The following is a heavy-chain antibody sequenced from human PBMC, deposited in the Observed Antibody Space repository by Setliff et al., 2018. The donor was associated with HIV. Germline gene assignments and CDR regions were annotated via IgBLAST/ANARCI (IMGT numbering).Heavy chain of an antibody. CDR3: ARGLRVYDSSGYYYRDYYYYYMDV. Sequence: LSLTCTVSGGSISSHYWSWIRQPPGKGLEWIGYIYYSGSTNYNPSLKSRVTISVDTSKNQFSLKLSSVTAADTAVYYCARGLRVYDSSGYYYRDYYYYYMDVWGKGTTVTVSS. V-gene: IGHV4-59*11. J-gene: IGHJ6*03. D-gene: IGHD3-22*01. CDR1: GGSISSHY. CDR2: IYYSGST.